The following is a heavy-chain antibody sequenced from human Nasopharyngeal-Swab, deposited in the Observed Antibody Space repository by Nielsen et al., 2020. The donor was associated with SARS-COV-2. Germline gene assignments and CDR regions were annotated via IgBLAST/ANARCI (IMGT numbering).Heavy chain of an antibody. CDR3: ARRAVAGEYFQH. J-gene: IGHJ1*01. D-gene: IGHD6-19*01. V-gene: IGHV3-21*01. CDR1: GSTFTSYS. Sequence: GGSRRLSWAASGSTFTSYSMNCVRQPPGKGLGWVSSISSSSSYIYYADSVKGRFTISRDNAKNSLYLQMNSLRAEDTAVYYCARRAVAGEYFQHWGQGTLVTVSS. CDR2: ISSSSSYI.